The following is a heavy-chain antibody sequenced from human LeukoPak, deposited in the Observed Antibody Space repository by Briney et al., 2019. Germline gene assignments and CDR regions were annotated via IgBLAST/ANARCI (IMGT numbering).Heavy chain of an antibody. D-gene: IGHD3-22*01. Sequence: SVKVSCKASGGTFSSYAISWVRQAPGQGLEWMGRIIPILGIANYAQKFQGRVTITADKSTSTAYMELSSLRSEDTAVYYCVSPLGDYDSSGQQFDYWGQGTLVTVSS. J-gene: IGHJ4*02. CDR3: VSPLGDYDSSGQQFDY. CDR2: IIPILGIA. CDR1: GGTFSSYA. V-gene: IGHV1-69*04.